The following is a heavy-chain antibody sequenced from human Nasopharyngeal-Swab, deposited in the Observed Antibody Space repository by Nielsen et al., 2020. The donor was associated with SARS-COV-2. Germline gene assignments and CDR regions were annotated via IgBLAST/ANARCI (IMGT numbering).Heavy chain of an antibody. CDR3: ARGNWNLDF. J-gene: IGHJ4*02. CDR1: GFTLSSYW. CDR2: IKDDGGEK. Sequence: GGSLRLSCAASGFTLSSYWMTWVRQAPGKGLEWVANIKDDGGEKYYVDSVKGRFTISRDNAKNSLHLQMNSLRAEDTALYYCARGNWNLDFWGQGTLVTVSS. D-gene: IGHD1-1*01. V-gene: IGHV3-7*03.